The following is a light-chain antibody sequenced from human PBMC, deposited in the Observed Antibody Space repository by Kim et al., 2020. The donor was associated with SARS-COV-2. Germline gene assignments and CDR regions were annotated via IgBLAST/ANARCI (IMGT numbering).Light chain of an antibody. V-gene: IGLV1-47*01. J-gene: IGLJ3*02. CDR3: AAWDDSLSGWV. CDR1: SSNIGSNY. Sequence: QSVLTQPPSASGTPGHSVTISCSGSSSNIGSNYVYWYQQLPGTAPKLLIYRNNQRPSGVPDRFSGSKSGTSASLAISGLRSEDEADYYCAAWDDSLSGWVFGGGTQLTVL. CDR2: RNN.